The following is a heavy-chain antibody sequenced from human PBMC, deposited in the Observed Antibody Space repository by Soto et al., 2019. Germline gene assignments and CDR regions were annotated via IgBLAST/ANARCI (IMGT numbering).Heavy chain of an antibody. J-gene: IGHJ6*02. CDR1: GFTFSSYG. D-gene: IGHD2-2*01. V-gene: IGHV3-30*18. CDR2: ISYDGSNK. Sequence: GESLKISCAASGFTFSSYGMHWVRQAPGKGLEWVAVISYDGSNKYYADSVKGRFTISRDNSKNTLYLQMNSLRAEDTAVYYCAKVGVPQAKYGMDVWGQGTTVTVSS. CDR3: AKVGVPQAKYGMDV.